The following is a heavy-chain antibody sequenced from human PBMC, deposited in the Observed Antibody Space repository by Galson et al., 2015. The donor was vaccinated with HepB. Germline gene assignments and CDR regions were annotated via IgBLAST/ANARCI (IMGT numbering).Heavy chain of an antibody. Sequence: SVKLSCEASGFTFSSYWMNWVRQAPGQGLVWVSRINSDCSSTGYAYSVKGRFTITTDNAKNTLYLQMNRLRAEDTAVYYCASRAWQHLPNCFFYYYMDFWGKGTPVTVSS. J-gene: IGHJ6*03. CDR1: GFTFSSYW. V-gene: IGHV3-74*01. CDR3: ASRAWQHLPNCFFYYYMDF. D-gene: IGHD6-13*01. CDR2: INSDCSST.